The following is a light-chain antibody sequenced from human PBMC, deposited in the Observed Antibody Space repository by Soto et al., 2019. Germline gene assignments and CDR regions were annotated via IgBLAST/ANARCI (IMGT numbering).Light chain of an antibody. CDR3: QKYNNWPAIT. J-gene: IGKJ5*01. CDR2: GAS. CDR1: QSVSSN. Sequence: VLTQSPGTLSLSPGERATLSCRASQSVSSNLAWYQQKPGQAPTLLIYGASTRATGIPDTFSGSGSGTQFTLTISSLQSEDFAVYYCQKYNNWPAITFGQGTRLEI. V-gene: IGKV3D-15*01.